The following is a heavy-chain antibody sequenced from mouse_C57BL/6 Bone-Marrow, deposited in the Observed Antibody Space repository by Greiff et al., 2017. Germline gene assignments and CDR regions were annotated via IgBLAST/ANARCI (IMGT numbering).Heavy chain of an antibody. CDR3: ARRDYYGSSYRFAY. CDR2: IYPRSGNT. J-gene: IGHJ3*01. V-gene: IGHV1-81*01. CDR1: GYTFTSYG. Sequence: QVQLKESGAELARPGASVKLSCKASGYTFTSYGISWVKQRTGQGLEWIGEIYPRSGNTYYNEKFKGKATLTADKSSSTAYMELRSLTSEDSAVDFCARRDYYGSSYRFAYWGQGTLVTVSA. D-gene: IGHD1-1*01.